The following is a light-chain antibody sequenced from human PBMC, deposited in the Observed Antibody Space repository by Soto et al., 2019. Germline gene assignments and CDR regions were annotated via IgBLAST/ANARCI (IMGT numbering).Light chain of an antibody. V-gene: IGLV2-23*01. J-gene: IGLJ2*01. CDR3: QSFDTSLSGSVV. Sequence: QSALTQPASVSGSPGQSITISCTGTSSDVGSYNLVSWYQQHPGKAPKLMIYEGSKRPSGVSNRFSGSKSANTASLTISGVQAEDEGDYYCQSFDTSLSGSVVFGGGTKVTVL. CDR2: EGS. CDR1: SSDVGSYNL.